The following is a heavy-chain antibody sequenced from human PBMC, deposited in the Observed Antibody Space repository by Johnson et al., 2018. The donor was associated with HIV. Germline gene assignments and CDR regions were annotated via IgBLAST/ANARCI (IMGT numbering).Heavy chain of an antibody. V-gene: IGHV3-11*04. D-gene: IGHD3-22*01. Sequence: QVQLVESGGGLVKPGGSLRLSCADSGFTFSDYYMSRIRQAPGKGLEWVSYIRSIGTTIYYPDSVKGRFTISRDNAKNSLYLQMNSLRAEDTAVYYCARDQTHYYDSSEVWFDIWGQGTMVTVSS. CDR3: ARDQTHYYDSSEVWFDI. CDR1: GFTFSDYY. CDR2: IRSIGTTI. J-gene: IGHJ3*02.